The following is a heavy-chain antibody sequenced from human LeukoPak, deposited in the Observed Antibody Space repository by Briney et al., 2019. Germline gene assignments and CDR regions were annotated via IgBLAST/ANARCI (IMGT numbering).Heavy chain of an antibody. CDR1: GFTFSSYW. Sequence: GGSLRLSCAVSGFTFSSYWMNGVRQAPGKGLEWVASIRQDGGEKSYVDSVKGRFTISRDNTRNSLYLQMSSLRAEDTAVYYCARDGTAPGLYFDLWGQGTLVTVSS. J-gene: IGHJ4*01. CDR3: ARDGTAPGLYFDL. CDR2: IRQDGGEK. V-gene: IGHV3-7*01. D-gene: IGHD1/OR15-1a*01.